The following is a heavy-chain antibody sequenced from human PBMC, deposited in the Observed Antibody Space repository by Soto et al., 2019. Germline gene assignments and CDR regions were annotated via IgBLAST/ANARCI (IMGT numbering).Heavy chain of an antibody. CDR2: IIPIFGTA. Sequence: QVQLVQSGAEVKKPGSSVKVSCKASGGTFSSYAISWVRQAPGQGLEWMGGIIPIFGTANYAQKFQGRVTITADESTSTAYVELSRLRSDDTAVDYCARDGLHSYDYYYYGMDVWGQGTTVTVSS. CDR3: ARDGLHSYDYYYYGMDV. CDR1: GGTFSSYA. D-gene: IGHD5-18*01. V-gene: IGHV1-69*01. J-gene: IGHJ6*02.